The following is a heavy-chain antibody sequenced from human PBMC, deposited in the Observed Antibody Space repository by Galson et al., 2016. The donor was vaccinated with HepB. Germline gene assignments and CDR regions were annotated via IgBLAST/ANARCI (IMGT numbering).Heavy chain of an antibody. CDR1: GFTFSRNS. CDR2: ISPSSGTI. J-gene: IGHJ5*02. D-gene: IGHD4-11*01. V-gene: IGHV3-48*02. Sequence: SLRLSCAASGFTFSRNSMNWVRQALGKGLEWISHISPSSGTIRYADSVRGRFTISRDNAKDSLYLQMTSLRDEDTAVYYCAKDSSYTNWFGPWGQGTLVTVSS. CDR3: AKDSSYTNWFGP.